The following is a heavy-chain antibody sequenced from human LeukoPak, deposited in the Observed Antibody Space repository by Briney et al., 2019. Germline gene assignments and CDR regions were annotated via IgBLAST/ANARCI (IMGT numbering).Heavy chain of an antibody. J-gene: IGHJ6*03. D-gene: IGHD3-9*01. CDR3: ARDNRYFDWLYYYYMDV. V-gene: IGHV3-21*04. Sequence: GGSLRLSCAASGFTFSSYSMNWVRQAPGKGLEWVSSISSSSSYIYYADSVKGRFTISRDNAKNSLYLQMNSLRAEDTALYYCARDNRYFDWLYYYYMDVWGKGTTVTVSS. CDR1: GFTFSSYS. CDR2: ISSSSSYI.